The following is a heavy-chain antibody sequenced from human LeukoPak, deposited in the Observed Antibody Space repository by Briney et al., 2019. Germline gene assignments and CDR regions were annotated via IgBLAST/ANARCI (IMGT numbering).Heavy chain of an antibody. D-gene: IGHD1-26*01. V-gene: IGHV4-59*01. CDR2: IYYSGST. CDR1: GGSISSYY. CDR3: ARYGSGIVGATSAFDI. J-gene: IGHJ3*02. Sequence: SETLSLTCTVSGGSISSYYWSWIRQPPGKELEWIGYIYYSGSTNYNPSLKSRVTISVDTSKNQFSLKLSSVTAADTAVYYCARYGSGIVGATSAFDIWGQGTMVTVSS.